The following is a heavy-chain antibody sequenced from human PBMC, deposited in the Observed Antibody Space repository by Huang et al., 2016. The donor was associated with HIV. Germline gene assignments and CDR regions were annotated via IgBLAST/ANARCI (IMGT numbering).Heavy chain of an antibody. CDR1: GSNFNT. D-gene: IGHD3-3*02. V-gene: IGHV3-73*01. CDR2: IRNKANNYAT. J-gene: IGHJ4*02. CDR3: IILDGDY. Sequence: EVKLVESGGGPGVPVGSLIRSCAASGSNFNTRHWVGQASGKGLEWVGRIRNKANNYATAYAASVRGRFTISRDDSRSTAYLQMTSLRIEDTALYYCIILDGDYWGLGILVTVSS.